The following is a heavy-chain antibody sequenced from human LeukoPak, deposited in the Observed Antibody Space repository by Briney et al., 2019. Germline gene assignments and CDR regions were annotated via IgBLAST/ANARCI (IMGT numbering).Heavy chain of an antibody. Sequence: GGSLRLSCAASGFTLSSYWMSWVRQAPGKGLEWVANIKQDGSEKYYVHSVKGRFTISRDNAKNSLYLQMNSLRAEDTSVYYCARAVYYGSGSYFPINWFDPWGQGTLVTVSS. CDR2: IKQDGSEK. V-gene: IGHV3-7*01. J-gene: IGHJ5*02. D-gene: IGHD3-10*01. CDR1: GFTLSSYW. CDR3: ARAVYYGSGSYFPINWFDP.